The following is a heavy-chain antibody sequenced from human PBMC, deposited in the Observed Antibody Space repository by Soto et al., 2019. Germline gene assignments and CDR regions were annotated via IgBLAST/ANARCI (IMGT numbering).Heavy chain of an antibody. CDR2: ISVSDVFI. CDR3: TRETIAGTTGRGS. V-gene: IGHV3-23*01. D-gene: IGHD1-1*01. J-gene: IGHJ5*02. CDR1: GFNVGAFA. Sequence: GGSLRLSCAASGFNVGAFAVNWVRQAPGKGLEWVAGISVSDVFIYYSDSVRGRCYISRDASENILYLQMNSLRVDDTALYYCTRETIAGTTGRGSWGPGTLVTVSS.